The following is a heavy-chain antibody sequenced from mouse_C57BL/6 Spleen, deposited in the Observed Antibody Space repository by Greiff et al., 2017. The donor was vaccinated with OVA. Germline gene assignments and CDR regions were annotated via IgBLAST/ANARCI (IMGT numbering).Heavy chain of an antibody. D-gene: IGHD4-1*01. CDR2: IYPGGGYT. CDR3: ARTGRYYFDY. J-gene: IGHJ2*01. Sequence: QVHVKQSGAELVRPGTSVKMSCKASGYTFTNYWIGWAKQRPGHGLEWIGDIYPGGGYTNYNEKFKGKATLTADKSSSTAYMQFSSLTSEDSAIYYCARTGRYYFDYWGQGTTLTVSS. V-gene: IGHV1-63*01. CDR1: GYTFTNYW.